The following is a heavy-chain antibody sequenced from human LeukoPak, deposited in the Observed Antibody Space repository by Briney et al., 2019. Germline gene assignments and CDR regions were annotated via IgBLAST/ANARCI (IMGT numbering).Heavy chain of an antibody. CDR3: ASSWGMGNWFDP. CDR1: GGTFSSYA. D-gene: IGHD2-8*01. Sequence: ASVKVSCKASGGTFSSYAISWVRQAPGQGLEWMGGIIPIFGTANYAQKFQGRVTITTDESTSTDYMELSSLRSEDTAVYYCASSWGMGNWFDPWGQGTLVTVSS. V-gene: IGHV1-69*05. CDR2: IIPIFGTA. J-gene: IGHJ5*02.